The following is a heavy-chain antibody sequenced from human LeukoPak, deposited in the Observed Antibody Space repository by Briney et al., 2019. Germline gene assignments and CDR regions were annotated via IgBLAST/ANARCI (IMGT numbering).Heavy chain of an antibody. D-gene: IGHD3-10*01. CDR1: GYSISSGYY. Sequence: SETLSLTCTVSGYSISSGYYWGWIRPPPGKGLEWIGEINHSGSTNYNPSLKSRVTISVDTSKNQFSLKLSSVTAADTAVYYCARGSGPGLLWFGELLLDYYYMDVWGKGTTVTISS. CDR3: ARGSGPGLLWFGELLLDYYYMDV. J-gene: IGHJ6*03. CDR2: INHSGST. V-gene: IGHV4-38-2*02.